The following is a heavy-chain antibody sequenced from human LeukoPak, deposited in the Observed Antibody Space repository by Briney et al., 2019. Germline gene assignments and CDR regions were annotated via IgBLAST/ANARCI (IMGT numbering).Heavy chain of an antibody. D-gene: IGHD3-10*01. V-gene: IGHV3-21*01. CDR2: ISSSSSYI. CDR1: GFTFSSYS. CDR3: ARDRAVLFDY. Sequence: PGGSLRLSCAASGFTFSSYSMNWVRQAPGKGLEWVSSISSSSSYIYYADSVKGRFTISRDNAKNSLYVQMNSLRAEDTAVYYCARDRAVLFDYWGQGTLVTVSS. J-gene: IGHJ4*02.